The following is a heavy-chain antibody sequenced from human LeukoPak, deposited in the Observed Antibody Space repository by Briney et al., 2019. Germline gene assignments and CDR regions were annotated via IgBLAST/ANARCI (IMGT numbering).Heavy chain of an antibody. V-gene: IGHV3-49*04. CDR2: IRSKAYGGTT. J-gene: IGHJ4*02. D-gene: IGHD6-6*01. CDR3: TRVGSSSSFDY. Sequence: PGRSLRLSCTASGFTFGDYAMSWVREAPGKGLGWVGFIRSKAYGGTTEYAASVKGRFTISREDSKSIAYLQMNSLKTEDTAVYYCTRVGSSSSFDYSGQGTLVTVSS. CDR1: GFTFGDYA.